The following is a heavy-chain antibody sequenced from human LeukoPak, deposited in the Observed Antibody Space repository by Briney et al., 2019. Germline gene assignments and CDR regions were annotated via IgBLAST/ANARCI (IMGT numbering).Heavy chain of an antibody. CDR1: GGSISSGGYY. Sequence: SQTLPLTCTVSGGSISSGGYYWSWIRQHPGKGLEWIGYIYYSGSTYYNPSLKSRVTISVDTSKNQFSLKLSSVTAADTAVYYCARTIRFLEWSDWFDPWGQGTLVTVSS. V-gene: IGHV4-31*03. D-gene: IGHD3-3*01. CDR3: ARTIRFLEWSDWFDP. J-gene: IGHJ5*02. CDR2: IYYSGST.